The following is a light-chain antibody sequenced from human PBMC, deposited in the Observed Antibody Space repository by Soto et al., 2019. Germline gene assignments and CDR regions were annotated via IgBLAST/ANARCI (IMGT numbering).Light chain of an antibody. J-gene: IGKJ2*01. CDR3: QQYDSSLYT. V-gene: IGKV3-20*01. Sequence: EIVLTQSPGTLSLSPGERATLSCRASQSVSSSYLAWYQQQPGQAPRLLIYAASTRAPGIPDRFSGSGSGTDFTLTISRLEPEDFAVYYCQQYDSSLYTFGLGTKLEI. CDR2: AAS. CDR1: QSVSSSY.